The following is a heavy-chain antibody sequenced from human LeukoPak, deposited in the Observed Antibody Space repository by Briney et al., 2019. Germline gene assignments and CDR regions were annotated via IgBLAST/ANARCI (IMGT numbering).Heavy chain of an antibody. CDR3: ARGGSGYYYPG. J-gene: IGHJ4*02. V-gene: IGHV3-33*01. Sequence: QPGRSLRLSCAASGFTFSSYGMHWVRQAPGKGLEWVAVIWYDGSNKYYADSVKGRFTISRDNSKNTLYLQMNSLRAEDTAVYYCARGGSGYYYPGWGQGTLVTVSS. D-gene: IGHD3-22*01. CDR1: GFTFSSYG. CDR2: IWYDGSNK.